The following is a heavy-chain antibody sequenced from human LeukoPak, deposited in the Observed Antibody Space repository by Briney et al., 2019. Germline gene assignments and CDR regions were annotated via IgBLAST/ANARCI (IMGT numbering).Heavy chain of an antibody. Sequence: GGSLRLACAASGFTFSSYSMNWVRQAPGKGLEWVSSIDSSSSYIYYADSLKGRFTISRDNAKNSLFLQINSLRAEDTAVYYCARGTGLSGSYYAFDYWGQGTLVTVSS. D-gene: IGHD1-26*01. CDR3: ARGTGLSGSYYAFDY. V-gene: IGHV3-21*01. CDR2: IDSSSSYI. CDR1: GFTFSSYS. J-gene: IGHJ4*02.